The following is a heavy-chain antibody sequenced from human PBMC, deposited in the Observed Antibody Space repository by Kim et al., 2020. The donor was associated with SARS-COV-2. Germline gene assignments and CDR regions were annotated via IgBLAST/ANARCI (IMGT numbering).Heavy chain of an antibody. Sequence: GGSLRLSCAASGFTFSIYAMHWVRQAPGKGLEWVAVISYDGSNKYYADSVKGRFTISRDNSKNTLYLQMNSLRAEDTAVYYCARGYGGNYPTHFDYWGQGTLVTVSS. V-gene: IGHV3-30-3*01. D-gene: IGHD4-4*01. CDR2: ISYDGSNK. CDR1: GFTFSIYA. J-gene: IGHJ4*02. CDR3: ARGYGGNYPTHFDY.